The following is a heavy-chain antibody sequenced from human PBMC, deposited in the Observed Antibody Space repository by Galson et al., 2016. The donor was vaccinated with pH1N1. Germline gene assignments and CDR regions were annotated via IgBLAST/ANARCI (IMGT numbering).Heavy chain of an antibody. CDR1: GFTFSSYS. CDR2: ISGSSDAT. J-gene: IGHJ4*02. Sequence: SLRLSCAASGFTFSSYSMTWVRQAPGKGLEWVSIISGSSDATFYADSVRGRFTISRDNSKNTLYLQMNGLRGDDTAVYYCERERDLGTSTPDDFDYWGQGTLVTVSS. CDR3: ERERDLGTSTPDDFDY. V-gene: IGHV3-23*01.